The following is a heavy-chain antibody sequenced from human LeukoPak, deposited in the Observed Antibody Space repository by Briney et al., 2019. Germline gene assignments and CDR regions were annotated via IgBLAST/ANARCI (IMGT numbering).Heavy chain of an antibody. CDR3: ANRGIVVVATVAFDI. J-gene: IGHJ3*02. Sequence: GGSLRLSCAASGFTFSSYAMSWVRQAPGKGLEWVSVISGSGGSTYYADSVKGRFTISRDNSKNTLYLQMDSLRAEDTAVYYCANRGIVVVATVAFDIWGQGTMVTVSS. D-gene: IGHD2-15*01. V-gene: IGHV3-23*01. CDR2: ISGSGGST. CDR1: GFTFSSYA.